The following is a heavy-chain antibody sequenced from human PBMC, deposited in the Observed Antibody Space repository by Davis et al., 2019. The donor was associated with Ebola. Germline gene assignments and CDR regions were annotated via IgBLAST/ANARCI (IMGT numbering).Heavy chain of an antibody. J-gene: IGHJ6*02. V-gene: IGHV5-51*01. CDR1: GYSFTSYW. Sequence: KVSCKGSGYSFTSYWIGWVRQMPGKGLEWMGIIYPGDSDTRYSPSFQGQVTISADKSISTAYLQWSSLKASDTAMYYCARHYSSGWYLSYYGMDVWGQGTTVTVSS. CDR3: ARHYSSGWYLSYYGMDV. CDR2: IYPGDSDT. D-gene: IGHD6-19*01.